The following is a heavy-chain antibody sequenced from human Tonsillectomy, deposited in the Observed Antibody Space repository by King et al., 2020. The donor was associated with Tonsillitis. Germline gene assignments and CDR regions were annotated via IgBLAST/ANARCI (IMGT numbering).Heavy chain of an antibody. CDR1: GGSISSSNW. J-gene: IGHJ6*02. D-gene: IGHD3-16*01. CDR3: ASILRKGRAYYYYDMDV. CDR2: IYHSGST. Sequence: VQLQESGPGLVKPSGTLSLTCAVSGGSISSSNWWSWVRQPPGKGLEWIGEIYHSGSTNYNPSLKSRVTISLDKSKNQFSLKLSSVTAADTAVYYCASILRKGRAYYYYDMDVWGQGTTVTVSS. V-gene: IGHV4-4*02.